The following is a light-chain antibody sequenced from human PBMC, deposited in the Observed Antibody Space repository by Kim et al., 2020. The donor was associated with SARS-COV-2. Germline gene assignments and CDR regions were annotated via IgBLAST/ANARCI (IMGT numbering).Light chain of an antibody. V-gene: IGLV7-43*01. Sequence: GGTVTITCDSSTGAVTSDYYANWFQQKPGQTTRALMYSTSNKHAWTPARFSGSRLGDKAALTVGGVQPEDEAEYYCLRDDGGTKRVVGGGTQLTVL. J-gene: IGLJ2*01. CDR2: STS. CDR1: TGAVTSDYY. CDR3: LRDDGGTKRV.